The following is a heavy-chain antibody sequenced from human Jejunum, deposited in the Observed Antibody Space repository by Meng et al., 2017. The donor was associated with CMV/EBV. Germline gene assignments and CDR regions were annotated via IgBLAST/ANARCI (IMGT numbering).Heavy chain of an antibody. CDR2: IKQDGSER. CDR1: GFTFSSYW. J-gene: IGHJ6*02. V-gene: IGHV3-7*01. D-gene: IGHD2-21*01. Sequence: ASGFTFSSYWVNWVRQVPGKGLEWVANIKQDGSERYYVESVKGRFTISRNNAKKSLFLQMDGLRAEDTAIYYCARQKCGGDCDMDVWGQGTTVTVSS. CDR3: ARQKCGGDCDMDV.